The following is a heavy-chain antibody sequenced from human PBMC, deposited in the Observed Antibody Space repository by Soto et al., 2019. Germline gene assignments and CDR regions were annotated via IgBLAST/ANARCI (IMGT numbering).Heavy chain of an antibody. J-gene: IGHJ4*02. CDR2: IWDNGSNK. V-gene: IGHV3-33*01. Sequence: GGSLRLSCAASGFTFSDYGMHWVRQAPGKGLEWVSVIWDNGSNKYYADPVKGRFTISRDNSKNTLYLQMNSLRAEDRAVYYCVWNYCNSTNCYDFWGQGTLVTVSS. D-gene: IGHD2-2*01. CDR1: GFTFSDYG. CDR3: VWNYCNSTNCYDF.